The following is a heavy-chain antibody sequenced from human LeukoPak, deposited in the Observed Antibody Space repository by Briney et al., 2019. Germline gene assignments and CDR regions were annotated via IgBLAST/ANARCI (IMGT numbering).Heavy chain of an antibody. D-gene: IGHD3-22*01. V-gene: IGHV4-34*01. Sequence: SETLSLTCAVYGGSFSGYYWSWIRQPPGKGLEWIGESNHSGSTNYNPSLKSRVTISVDTSKNQFSLKLSSVTAADTAVYYCARELYYYDSSGYYRNTYYFDYWGQGTLVTVSS. CDR1: GGSFSGYY. CDR3: ARELYYYDSSGYYRNTYYFDY. J-gene: IGHJ4*02. CDR2: SNHSGST.